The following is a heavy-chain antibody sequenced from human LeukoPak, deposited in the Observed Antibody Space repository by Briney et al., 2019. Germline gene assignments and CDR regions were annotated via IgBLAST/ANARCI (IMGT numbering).Heavy chain of an antibody. CDR1: GFTFSSYG. J-gene: IGHJ4*02. CDR3: AKEVDGSGKYFDY. D-gene: IGHD3-10*01. Sequence: PGGSLRLSCAASGFTFSSYGMHWVRQAPGKGLEWVAVISYDGSNKYYADSVKGRFTISRDNSKNTLYLQMNSLRAEDTAAYYCAKEVDGSGKYFDYWGQGTLVTVSS. CDR2: ISYDGSNK. V-gene: IGHV3-30*18.